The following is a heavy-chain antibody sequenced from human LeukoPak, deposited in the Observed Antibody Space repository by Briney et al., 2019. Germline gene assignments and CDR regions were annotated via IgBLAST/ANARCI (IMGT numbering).Heavy chain of an antibody. CDR2: IFGGGDTT. Sequence: GGSLRLSCAASGFTFSIYAMSWVRLAPGKGLEWVSSIFGGGDTTYYADSVKGRFTISRDTSKNTLYLQMDGLRAEDMATYYCAKGRGGSCYSGLDSWGQGTLVTVSS. D-gene: IGHD2-15*01. V-gene: IGHV3-23*01. CDR3: AKGRGGSCYSGLDS. CDR1: GFTFSIYA. J-gene: IGHJ4*02.